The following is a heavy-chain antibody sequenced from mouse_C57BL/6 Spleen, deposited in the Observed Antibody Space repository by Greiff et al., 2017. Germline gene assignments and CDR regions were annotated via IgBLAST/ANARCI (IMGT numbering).Heavy chain of an antibody. D-gene: IGHD4-1*01. Sequence: EVKLMESGGGLVQPGGSLSLSCAASGFTFTDYYMSWVRQPPGKALEWLGFISNKANGYTTEYSASVKGRFTISRDNSQSILYLQMNALRAEDSANYYCARPSLTEFYFDYWGQGTTLTVSS. V-gene: IGHV7-3*01. J-gene: IGHJ2*01. CDR2: ISNKANGYTT. CDR1: GFTFTDYY. CDR3: ARPSLTEFYFDY.